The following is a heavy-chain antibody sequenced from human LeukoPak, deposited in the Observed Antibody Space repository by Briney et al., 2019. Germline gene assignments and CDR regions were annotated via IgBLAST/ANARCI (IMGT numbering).Heavy chain of an antibody. CDR2: IWYDGSNK. J-gene: IGHJ4*02. Sequence: GRSLRLSCAASGFTFSSYGMHWVRQAPGKGLEWVAVIWYDGSNKYYADSVKGRFIISRDNSKKKLYLQMNSMRAEDTAVYYCARDLEVFDSWGQGTLVTVSS. V-gene: IGHV3-33*01. CDR3: ARDLEVFDS. D-gene: IGHD3-3*01. CDR1: GFTFSSYG.